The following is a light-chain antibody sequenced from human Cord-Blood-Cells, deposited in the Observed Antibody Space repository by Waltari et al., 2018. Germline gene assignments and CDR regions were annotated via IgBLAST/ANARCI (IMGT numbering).Light chain of an antibody. CDR1: SSDVGGYNY. Sequence: QSALTQPASVSGSPGQSITISCTGTSSDVGGYNYVSWYQQHPGKAPNLMIYDVSNPPSGVSNRFSGSKSGNTASLTISGLQAEDEADYYCSSYTSSSTVFGTGTKVTVL. CDR2: DVS. J-gene: IGLJ1*01. CDR3: SSYTSSSTV. V-gene: IGLV2-14*01.